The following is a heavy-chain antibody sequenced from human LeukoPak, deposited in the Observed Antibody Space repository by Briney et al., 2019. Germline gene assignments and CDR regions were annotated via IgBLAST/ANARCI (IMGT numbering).Heavy chain of an antibody. CDR3: ARSGNSYYYDSSGYLDY. CDR2: IYYGGSGST. CDR1: GGSISSHY. V-gene: IGHV4-59*08. D-gene: IGHD3-22*01. Sequence: SETLSLTCTVSGGSISSHYWSWIRQPPGKGLEWIGYIYYGGSGSTNYNPSLKSRVTISVDTSKNQFSLKLNSVTAADTAVYYCARSGNSYYYDSSGYLDYWGQGTLVTVSS. J-gene: IGHJ4*02.